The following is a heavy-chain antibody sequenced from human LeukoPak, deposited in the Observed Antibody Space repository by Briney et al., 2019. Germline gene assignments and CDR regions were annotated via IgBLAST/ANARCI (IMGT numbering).Heavy chain of an antibody. CDR3: AKDGRIVGGTMDLNY. D-gene: IGHD1-26*01. CDR1: GFTFRSYA. Sequence: GGSLRLSCAASGFTFRSYAMSWVRQAPGKGLEWVSAISGSGGSTYYADSVKGRFTISRDNSKNTLYLQMNSLRAEDTAVYYCAKDGRIVGGTMDLNYWGQGTLVTVSS. J-gene: IGHJ4*02. V-gene: IGHV3-23*01. CDR2: ISGSGGST.